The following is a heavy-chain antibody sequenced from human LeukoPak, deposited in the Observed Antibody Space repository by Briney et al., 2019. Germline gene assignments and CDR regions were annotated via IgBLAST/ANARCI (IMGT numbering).Heavy chain of an antibody. D-gene: IGHD4-23*01. CDR2: IYHSGST. CDR3: ARLGVDYGGNKYFDY. V-gene: IGHV4-38-2*01. Sequence: SETLSLTCAVSGYSISSGYYWGWIRQPPGKGLEWIGSIYHSGSTYYNPSLKSRVTISVDTSKNQFSLKLSSVTAADTAVYYRARLGVDYGGNKYFDYWGQGTLVTVSS. J-gene: IGHJ4*02. CDR1: GYSISSGYY.